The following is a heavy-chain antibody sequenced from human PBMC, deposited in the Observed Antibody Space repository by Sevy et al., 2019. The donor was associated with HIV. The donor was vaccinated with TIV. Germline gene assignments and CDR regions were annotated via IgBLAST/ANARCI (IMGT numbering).Heavy chain of an antibody. V-gene: IGHV3-30*18. J-gene: IGHJ6*02. CDR2: ISKDGNEK. Sequence: GGSLRLSCVVSGFNFRDFGMHWVRQAPGKGLEWVAIISKDGNEKYYTDSVKGRFTISRDNSKNTLYLQMNSLRAEDTAVYFCAKVLHIVEIPAAIDYYYGMDVWGQGTTVTVSS. D-gene: IGHD2-2*01. CDR3: AKVLHIVEIPAAIDYYYGMDV. CDR1: GFNFRDFG.